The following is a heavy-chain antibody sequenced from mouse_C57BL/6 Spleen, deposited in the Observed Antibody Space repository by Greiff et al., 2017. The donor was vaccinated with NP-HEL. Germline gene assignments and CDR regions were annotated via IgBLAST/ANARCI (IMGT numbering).Heavy chain of an antibody. Sequence: EVKLMESGGGLVQPKGSLKLSCAASGFSFNTYAMNWVRQAPGKGLEWVARIRSKSNNYATYYADSVKDRFTISRDDSESMLYLQMNNLKTEDTAMYYCVRDTTVRGFDYWGQGTTLTVSS. D-gene: IGHD1-1*01. J-gene: IGHJ2*01. CDR3: VRDTTVRGFDY. V-gene: IGHV10-1*01. CDR1: GFSFNTYA. CDR2: IRSKSNNYAT.